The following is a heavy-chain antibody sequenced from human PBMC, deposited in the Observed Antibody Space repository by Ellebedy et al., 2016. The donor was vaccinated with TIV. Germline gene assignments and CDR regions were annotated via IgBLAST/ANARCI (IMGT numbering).Heavy chain of an antibody. Sequence: PGGSLRLSCAASGITFNDYSMHWVRQAPGTGLEWISYISSTNGHIYYADSVKGRFTISRDNAKTSLYLQMNSLRAEDTAVYYCVGASSSGSPFDYWGQGSLVIVSS. CDR3: VGASSSGSPFDY. CDR1: GITFNDYS. CDR2: ISSTNGHI. J-gene: IGHJ4*02. V-gene: IGHV3-21*05. D-gene: IGHD3-10*01.